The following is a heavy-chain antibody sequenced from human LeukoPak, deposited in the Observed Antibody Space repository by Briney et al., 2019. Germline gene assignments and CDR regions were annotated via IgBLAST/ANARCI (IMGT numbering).Heavy chain of an antibody. CDR2: ISSSSSYI. CDR1: GFTFSSYS. CDR3: ARGEPIVGATYYYYGMDV. D-gene: IGHD1-26*01. J-gene: IGHJ6*04. V-gene: IGHV3-21*01. Sequence: GGSLRLSCAASGFTFSSYSMNWVRQAPGKGLEWVSSISSSSSYIYYADSVKGRFTISRDNAKNSLYLQVNSLRAEDTAVYYCARGEPIVGATYYYYGMDVWGKGTTVTVSS.